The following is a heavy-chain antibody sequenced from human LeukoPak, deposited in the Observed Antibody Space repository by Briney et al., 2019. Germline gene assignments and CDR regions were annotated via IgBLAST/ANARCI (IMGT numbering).Heavy chain of an antibody. V-gene: IGHV1-2*02. CDR2: INPDGGVT. D-gene: IGHD1-26*01. J-gene: IGHJ4*02. Sequence: ASVKVSCKASGYSFTGYYIHWVRQAPGQGLEWMEWINPDGGVTKSAQKFQGRVTMTRDTSISTAYMELSRLRSDDTAVYYCARDSHVTIIVGGKGIDYWGQGTLVTVSS. CDR3: ARDSHVTIIVGGKGIDY. CDR1: GYSFTGYY.